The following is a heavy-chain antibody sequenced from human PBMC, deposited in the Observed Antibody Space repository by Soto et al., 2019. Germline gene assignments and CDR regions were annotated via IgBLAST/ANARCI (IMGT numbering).Heavy chain of an antibody. V-gene: IGHV4-30-4*01. J-gene: IGHJ5*02. CDR1: GGSISSGDYY. Sequence: PSETLSLTCTVSGGSISSGDYYWSWIRQPPGKGLEWIGYIYYSGSTYYNPSLKSRVTISVDTSKNQFSLKLSSVTAADTAVYYCAREGNYYDSSGPRSINWFDPWGQGTLVT. D-gene: IGHD3-22*01. CDR3: AREGNYYDSSGPRSINWFDP. CDR2: IYYSGST.